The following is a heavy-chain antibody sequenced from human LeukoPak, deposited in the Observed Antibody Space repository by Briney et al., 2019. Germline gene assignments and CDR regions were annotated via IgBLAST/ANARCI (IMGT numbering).Heavy chain of an antibody. Sequence: GGSLRLSCAASGFTFSDYYMSGMREARGKGLEGVSYMSSSRSYINCAASVKGRFTISRDNAKNSLYLQMTSLRAEDTAVYYCARRFWYAFDIWGQGTMVTVSS. V-gene: IGHV3-11*03. CDR3: ARRFWYAFDI. CDR1: GFTFSDYY. CDR2: MSSSRSYI. D-gene: IGHD3-3*01. J-gene: IGHJ3*02.